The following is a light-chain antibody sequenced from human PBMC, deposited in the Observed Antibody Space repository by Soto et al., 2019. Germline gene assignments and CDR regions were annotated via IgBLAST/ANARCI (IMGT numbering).Light chain of an antibody. Sequence: QSALTQPASVSGSPGQSITISCTGTSSDVGGYNYVSWFRQHPGKAPKLKIYEVSNRPSGVSDRFSGSKSGNTASLTISELQAEDEADYYCTSFTTISTWVFGGGTKVTVL. CDR1: SSDVGGYNY. CDR3: TSFTTISTWV. CDR2: EVS. J-gene: IGLJ3*02. V-gene: IGLV2-14*01.